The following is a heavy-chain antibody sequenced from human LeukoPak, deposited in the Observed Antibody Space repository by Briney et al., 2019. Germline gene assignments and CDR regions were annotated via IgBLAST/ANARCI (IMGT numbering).Heavy chain of an antibody. D-gene: IGHD3-16*01. J-gene: IGHJ6*02. CDR2: IGQDGGEK. CDR1: GFIFSNYW. V-gene: IGHV3-7*01. Sequence: GGSLRLSCGASGFIFSNYWMTWVRQAPGKGLEWVANIGQDGGEKYYVDSVKGRFTISRDNAKKSLYLQMNSLRAEDTALYYCAVGGSGMDVWGQGTTVTVSS. CDR3: AVGGSGMDV.